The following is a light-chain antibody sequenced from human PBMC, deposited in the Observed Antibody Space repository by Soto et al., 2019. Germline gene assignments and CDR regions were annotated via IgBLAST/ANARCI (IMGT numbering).Light chain of an antibody. CDR2: DAS. V-gene: IGKV3-11*01. CDR1: QSVSSY. J-gene: IGKJ2*01. CDR3: QQRSNWPMYT. Sequence: EIVLTQSPATLSLSPGARATLSCRASQSVSSYLAWYQQKPGQAPRLLIYDASNRATDIPARFSGSGSGTDFTLTISSLVPEDFAVYYCQQRSNWPMYTFGQGTKLEIK.